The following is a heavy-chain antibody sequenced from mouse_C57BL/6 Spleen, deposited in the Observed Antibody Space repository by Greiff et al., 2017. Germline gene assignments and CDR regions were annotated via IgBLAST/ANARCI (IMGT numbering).Heavy chain of an antibody. CDR2: INPYNGDT. CDR1: GYSFTGYF. J-gene: IGHJ3*01. CDR3: ARGDYYGSSYDWFAY. V-gene: IGHV1-20*01. Sequence: VQLQQSGPELVKPGDSVKISCKASGYSFTGYFMNWVMQSHGKSLEWIGRINPYNGDTFYNQKFKGKATLTVDKSSSTAHMELRSLTSEDSAVYYCARGDYYGSSYDWFAYWGQGTLVTVSA. D-gene: IGHD1-1*01.